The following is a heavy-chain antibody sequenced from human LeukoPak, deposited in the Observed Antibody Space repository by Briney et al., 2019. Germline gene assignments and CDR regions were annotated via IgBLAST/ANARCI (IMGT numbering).Heavy chain of an antibody. CDR2: IWSDGNRR. D-gene: IGHD1-26*01. CDR1: GFTLRSFG. V-gene: IGHV3-33*01. J-gene: IGHJ4*02. CDR3: VRDRGTYRPIDY. Sequence: GSLRLSCEVSGFTLRSFGIHWVRQAPGKGLEWVAVIWSDGNRRYYADSVKGRFSVSRDDSKNTVYLQMNSLRAEDTAIYYCVRDRGTYRPIDYWGQGTLVTVSS.